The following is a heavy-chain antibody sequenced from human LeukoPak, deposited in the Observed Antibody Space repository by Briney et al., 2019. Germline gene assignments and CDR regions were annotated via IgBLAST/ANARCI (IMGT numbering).Heavy chain of an antibody. CDR2: IKQDGSEK. Sequence: VGALRHSSLASLFTPCSVWMSWVCPAPGRGLEWVAKIKQDGSEKYYVDSVKRRFTITIDNAKNSLYLQMNSLRAEDTAVYYCARDSPGITIFGVVTPNGGEGTLVTVSS. CDR3: ARDSPGITIFGVVTPN. D-gene: IGHD3-3*01. V-gene: IGHV3-7*05. J-gene: IGHJ4*02. CDR1: LFTPCSVW.